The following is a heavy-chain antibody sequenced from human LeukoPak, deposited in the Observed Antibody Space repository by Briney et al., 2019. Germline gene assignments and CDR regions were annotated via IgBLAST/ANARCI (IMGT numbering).Heavy chain of an antibody. CDR2: ISSSSSYI. J-gene: IGHJ4*02. Sequence: GGSLRLSCAASGFTFSSYSMNWVRQAPGKGLEWVSSISSSSSYIYYADSVKGRFTISRDNAKNSLYLQMNSLRAEDTAVYYCAREGYSYVYFVTGGQGTLVPVS. CDR3: AREGYSYVYFVT. D-gene: IGHD5-18*01. CDR1: GFTFSSYS. V-gene: IGHV3-21*01.